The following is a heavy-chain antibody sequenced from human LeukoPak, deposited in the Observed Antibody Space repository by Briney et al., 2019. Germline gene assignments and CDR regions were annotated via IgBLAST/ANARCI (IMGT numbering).Heavy chain of an antibody. CDR1: GFTFSSYW. D-gene: IGHD3-22*01. CDR2: ISSSDSTI. CDR3: ARGDYYDSSGYKDFDY. Sequence: PGGSLRLSCAASGFTFSSYWMSWVRQAPGKGLEWVSYISSSDSTIYYADSVKGRFTISRDNAKNSLYLQMHSLRAEDTAVYYCARGDYYDSSGYKDFDYWGQGTLVTVSS. V-gene: IGHV3-48*04. J-gene: IGHJ4*02.